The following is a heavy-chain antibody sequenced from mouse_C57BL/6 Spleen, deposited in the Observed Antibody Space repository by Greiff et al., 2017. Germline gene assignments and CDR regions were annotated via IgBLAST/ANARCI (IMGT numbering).Heavy chain of an antibody. CDR3: ARKGSSYEYYAMDY. CDR2: IHPNSGST. J-gene: IGHJ4*01. V-gene: IGHV1-64*01. CDR1: GYTFTSYW. Sequence: QVQLQQPGAELVKPGASVKLSCKASGYTFTSYWMHWVKQRPGQGLEWIGMIHPNSGSTNYNEKFKSKATLTVDKSSSTAYMQLSSLTSEDSAVYYCARKGSSYEYYAMDYWGKGTSVTVSS. D-gene: IGHD1-1*01.